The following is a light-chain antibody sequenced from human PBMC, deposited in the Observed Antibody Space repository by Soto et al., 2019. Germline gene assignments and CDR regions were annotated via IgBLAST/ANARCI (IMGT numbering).Light chain of an antibody. CDR1: QSVSSSY. CDR2: AAS. Sequence: EIVLTQSPGTLSLSPGERATLSCRASQSVSSSYLAWYQQKPGQAPRLLIYAASSRATGMPDRFSGSGSGTDFTLTISRLEPEDFAVYYCQQYGSSSWTFGQGTTVEIK. V-gene: IGKV3-20*01. J-gene: IGKJ1*01. CDR3: QQYGSSSWT.